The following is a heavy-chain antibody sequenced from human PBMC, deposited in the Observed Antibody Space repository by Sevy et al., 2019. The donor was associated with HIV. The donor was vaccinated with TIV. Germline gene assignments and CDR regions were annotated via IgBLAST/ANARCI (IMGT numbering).Heavy chain of an antibody. J-gene: IGHJ6*02. CDR3: ARVSVDTNFYGMDV. CDR1: GFIFSSNE. CDR2: IGSSGSPI. D-gene: IGHD5-18*01. V-gene: IGHV3-48*03. Sequence: GESLKISCAASGFIFSSNEMNWVRQAPGKGLEWVSYIGSSGSPIYYADSVKGRFTISRGNAKNSLYLQMNSLRAEDTAVYYCARVSVDTNFYGMDVWGQGTTVTVSS.